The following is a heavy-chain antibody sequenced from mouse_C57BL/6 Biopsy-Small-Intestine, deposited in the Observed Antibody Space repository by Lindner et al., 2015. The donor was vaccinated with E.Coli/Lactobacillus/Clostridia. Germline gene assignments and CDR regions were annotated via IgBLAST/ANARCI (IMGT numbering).Heavy chain of an antibody. D-gene: IGHD2-4*01. CDR2: ILPGSGST. CDR3: ARSYYDYLDY. CDR1: GYTFTGYW. J-gene: IGHJ2*01. V-gene: IGHV1-9*01. Sequence: VQLQESGAELMKPGASVKLSCKATGYTFTGYWIEWVKQRPGHGLEWIGEILPGSGSTNYNEKFKAKATLTVDKSSSTAYMQLRSLTSEDSAVYYCARSYYDYLDYSGQGTTLTVSS.